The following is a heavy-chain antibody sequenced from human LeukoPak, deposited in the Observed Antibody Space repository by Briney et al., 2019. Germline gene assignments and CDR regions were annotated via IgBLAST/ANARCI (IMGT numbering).Heavy chain of an antibody. J-gene: IGHJ4*02. CDR1: GFTFNSYA. CDR3: GKTTAGYSSGRFPGWPVDY. CDR2: IFGSGGSA. V-gene: IGHV3-23*01. Sequence: GRSLRLSCAASGFTFNSYAMYWVRQAPGKGLEWISGIFGSGGSAHYADSVKGRFTISRDNSKNTLYLQMNSLRAEDTAVYYCGKTTAGYSSGRFPGWPVDYWGQGTLVTVSS. D-gene: IGHD6-19*01.